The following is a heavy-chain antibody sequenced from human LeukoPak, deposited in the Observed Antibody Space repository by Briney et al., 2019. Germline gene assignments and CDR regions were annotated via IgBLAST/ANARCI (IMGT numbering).Heavy chain of an antibody. V-gene: IGHV3-21*04. J-gene: IGHJ4*02. Sequence: GGSLRLSCAASGFTFSSYEMNWVRQAPGKGLEWVSSISSSKTYIYYADSAKGRFTISRDNSKNTLYLQMNSLRVEDTAVYYCAKRIQSAMATGYWGQGTLVTVSS. CDR3: AKRIQSAMATGY. CDR2: ISSSKTYI. CDR1: GFTFSSYE. D-gene: IGHD5-18*01.